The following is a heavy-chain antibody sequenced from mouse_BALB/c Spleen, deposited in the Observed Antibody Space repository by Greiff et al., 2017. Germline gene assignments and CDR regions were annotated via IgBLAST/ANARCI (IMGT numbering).Heavy chain of an antibody. D-gene: IGHD1-2*01. V-gene: IGHV5-6-5*01. CDR1: GFTFSSYA. CDR2: ISSGGST. J-gene: IGHJ3*01. Sequence: EVKLQESGGGLVKPGGSLKLSCAASGFTFSSYAMSWVRQTPEKRLEWVASISSGGSTYYPDSVKGRFTISRDNARNILYLQMSSLRSEDTAMYYCARGGDITTALAYWGQGTLVTVSA. CDR3: ARGGDITTALAY.